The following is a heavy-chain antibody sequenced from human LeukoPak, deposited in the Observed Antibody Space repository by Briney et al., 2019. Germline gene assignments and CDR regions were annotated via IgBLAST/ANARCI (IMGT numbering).Heavy chain of an antibody. V-gene: IGHV4-30-2*01. CDR2: IYHSGST. J-gene: IGHJ4*02. D-gene: IGHD2-15*01. CDR3: ARGVKDSKSWYCSGGSCYTRRFDY. CDR1: GGSISSGGSS. Sequence: SETLSLTCAVSGGSISSGGSSWSWIRQPPGKGLEWIGYIYHSGSTYYNPSLKSRVTISVDRSKNQFSLKLSSVTAADTAVYYCARGVKDSKSWYCSGGSCYTRRFDYWGQGTLVTVSS.